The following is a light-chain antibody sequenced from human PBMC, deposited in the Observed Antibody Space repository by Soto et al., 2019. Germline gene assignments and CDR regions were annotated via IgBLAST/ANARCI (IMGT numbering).Light chain of an antibody. J-gene: IGLJ2*01. V-gene: IGLV2-14*01. CDR3: SSYTSSSPPHVV. CDR2: DVS. Sequence: QSALTQPASVSGSPGQSITISCTGTSSDVGGYNYVSWYQQYPGKAPKLMIYDVSNRPSGVSNRFSGSKSGNTASLTISGLQAEDEADYYCSSYTSSSPPHVVFGGGTQLTVL. CDR1: SSDVGGYNY.